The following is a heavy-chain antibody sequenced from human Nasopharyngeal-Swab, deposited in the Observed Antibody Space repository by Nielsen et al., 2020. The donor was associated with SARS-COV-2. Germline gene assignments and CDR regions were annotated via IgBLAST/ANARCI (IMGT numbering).Heavy chain of an antibody. D-gene: IGHD5-24*01. CDR1: GYTRTELS. CDR2: FDPEDGET. CDR3: ATGLATIKAFDI. Sequence: ASVKVSGKVSGYTRTELSMHWVRQAPGKGLEWMGGFDPEDGETIYAQKFQGRVTMTEDTSTDTAYMELSSLRSEDTAVYYCATGLATIKAFDIWGQGTMVTVSS. J-gene: IGHJ3*02. V-gene: IGHV1-24*01.